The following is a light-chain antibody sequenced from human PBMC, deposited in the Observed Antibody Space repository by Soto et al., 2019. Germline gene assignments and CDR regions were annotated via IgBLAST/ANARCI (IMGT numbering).Light chain of an antibody. V-gene: IGKV3-20*01. Sequence: EIVLTQSPGTLSLSPGERATLSCRASQSVTSSYIAGYQQKPGQAPRLLIYGASNRATGIPDRFSGSGSGTDFTLMISRLETEDFAVYYCQQFGVTRWAFGQGTKVEVK. CDR1: QSVTSSY. CDR2: GAS. CDR3: QQFGVTRWA. J-gene: IGKJ1*01.